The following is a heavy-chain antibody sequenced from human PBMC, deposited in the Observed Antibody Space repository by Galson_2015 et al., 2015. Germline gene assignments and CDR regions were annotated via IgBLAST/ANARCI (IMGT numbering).Heavy chain of an antibody. CDR1: GFTFSNAW. J-gene: IGHJ4*02. V-gene: IGHV3-15*01. CDR3: STDFPGGDLDY. Sequence: SLRLSCAASGFTFSNAWMNWVRQAPEKGLEWLGRIKSKPDGGTTDYAAPVKGRFTISRDDSKNTLFLQMNSLKIDDTAVYYCSTDFPGGDLDYWGQGTLVTVSS. D-gene: IGHD1-1*01. CDR2: IKSKPDGGTT.